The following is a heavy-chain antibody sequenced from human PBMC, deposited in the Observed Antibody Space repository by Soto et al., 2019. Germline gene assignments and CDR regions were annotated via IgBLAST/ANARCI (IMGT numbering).Heavy chain of an antibody. Sequence: SGPTLVNPTETLTLTCTVSGFSLSNARMGVSWIRQPPGKALEWLAHIFSNDEKSYSTSLKSRLTISKDTSKGQVVLTMTNMDPVDTATYYCARTDYSSYVALFDYWGQGTLVTVSS. CDR1: GFSLSNARMG. J-gene: IGHJ4*02. CDR3: ARTDYSSYVALFDY. V-gene: IGHV2-26*01. D-gene: IGHD4-4*01. CDR2: IFSNDEK.